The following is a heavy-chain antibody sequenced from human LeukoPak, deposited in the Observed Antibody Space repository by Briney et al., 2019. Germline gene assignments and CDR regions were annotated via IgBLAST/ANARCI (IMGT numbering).Heavy chain of an antibody. CDR2: FDPEDGET. D-gene: IGHD5-18*01. V-gene: IGHV1-24*01. CDR1: GYTLTELS. CDR3: ATPGRYSYGVLVL. J-gene: IGHJ2*01. Sequence: ASVKVSCKVSGYTLTELSMHWVRQAPGKGLEWMGGFDPEDGETIYAQKFQGRVTMTEDTSTDTACMELSSLRSEDTAVYYCATPGRYSYGVLVLWGRGTLVTVSS.